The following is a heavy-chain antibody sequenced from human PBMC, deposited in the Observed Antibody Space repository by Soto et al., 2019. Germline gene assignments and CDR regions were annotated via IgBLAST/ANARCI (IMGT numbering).Heavy chain of an antibody. CDR2: ISGGGDTT. D-gene: IGHD3-10*01. J-gene: IGHJ4*02. CDR3: AKGRGGSGSLNPRVDF. V-gene: IGHV3-23*01. Sequence: EVQLLESGGGLVQPGGSLRLSCAASGFTFNNYAMSWVRQAPGKGLEWVSAISGGGDTTSYADSVKGRFTVSRDGSKNTLYLQMNSLGAEDTAVYYCAKGRGGSGSLNPRVDFWGQGTLVTVSS. CDR1: GFTFNNYA.